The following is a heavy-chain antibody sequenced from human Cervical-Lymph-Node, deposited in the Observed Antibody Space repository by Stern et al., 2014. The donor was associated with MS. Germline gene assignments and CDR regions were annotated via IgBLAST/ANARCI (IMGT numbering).Heavy chain of an antibody. D-gene: IGHD6-13*01. CDR3: ASVDEVAAAVYGMDV. Sequence: VQLVESGAEVKKPGSSVKVSCKASGGTFSSYAISWVRQAPGEGLEWMGGILPIFGTANYAQKFPGGVTITADESTSTAYMELSSLRSEDTAVYYCASVDEVAAAVYGMDVWGQGTTVTVSS. CDR2: ILPIFGTA. CDR1: GGTFSSYA. V-gene: IGHV1-69*01. J-gene: IGHJ6*02.